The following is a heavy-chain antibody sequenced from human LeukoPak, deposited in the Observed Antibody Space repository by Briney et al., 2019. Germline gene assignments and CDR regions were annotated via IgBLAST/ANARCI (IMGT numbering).Heavy chain of an antibody. V-gene: IGHV4-38-2*01. Sequence: SETLSLTCVVSGYSINSGYDWGWIRQSPGKGLEWIVSSYYSGITSYNPPLKTRVIISADTSKNQFSLNLNSVTAGDTAVYYCGNRLGRPNTGIDSWGQGTLVTVSS. CDR3: GNRLGRPNTGIDS. D-gene: IGHD2-8*02. CDR1: GYSINSGYD. J-gene: IGHJ4*02. CDR2: SYYSGIT.